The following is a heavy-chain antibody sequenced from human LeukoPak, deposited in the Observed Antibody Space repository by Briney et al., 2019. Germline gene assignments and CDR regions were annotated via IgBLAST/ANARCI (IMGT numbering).Heavy chain of an antibody. V-gene: IGHV4-39*01. CDR1: GASFSSSTYY. Sequence: PSETLSLTCTVSGASFSSSTYYWGWLRQPPGKGLGWIGSIYYSGSTYYTPSLTSRVTMSVDTSKNQFSLKLSSVTAADTAVYYCARHAGGIAAAGTRPFDYWGQGTLVTVSS. D-gene: IGHD6-13*01. CDR3: ARHAGGIAAAGTRPFDY. J-gene: IGHJ4*02. CDR2: IYYSGST.